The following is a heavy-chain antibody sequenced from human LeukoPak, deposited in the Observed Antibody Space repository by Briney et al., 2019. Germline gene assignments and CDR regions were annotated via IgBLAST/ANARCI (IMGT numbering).Heavy chain of an antibody. J-gene: IGHJ4*02. V-gene: IGHV3-30*18. CDR1: GFTFSSYG. D-gene: IGHD3-10*01. CDR2: ISYDGSNK. CDR3: AKDMVVRGVITHLLDY. Sequence: PGRSLRLSCAASGFTFSSYGMHWVRQAPGKGLEWVAVISYDGSNKYYADSVKGRFTISRDNSKNTLYQQMNSLRAEDTAVYYCAKDMVVRGVITHLLDYWGQGTLVTVSS.